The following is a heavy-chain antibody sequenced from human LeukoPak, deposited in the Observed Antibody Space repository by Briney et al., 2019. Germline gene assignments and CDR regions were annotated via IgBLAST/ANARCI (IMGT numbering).Heavy chain of an antibody. D-gene: IGHD3-3*01. Sequence: GGSLRLSCAASGFTFSSYSMNWVRQAPGKGLEWVSYISSSSSTIYYADSVKGRFTISRDNAKNSLYLQMNSLRVEDTAVYYCARSRSGYYLDYWGQGTLVTASS. V-gene: IGHV3-48*04. J-gene: IGHJ4*02. CDR2: ISSSSSTI. CDR3: ARSRSGYYLDY. CDR1: GFTFSSYS.